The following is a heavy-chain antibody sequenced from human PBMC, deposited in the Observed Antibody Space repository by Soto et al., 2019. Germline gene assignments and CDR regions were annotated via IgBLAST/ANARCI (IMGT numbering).Heavy chain of an antibody. CDR2: IYHSGST. V-gene: IGHV4-4*02. J-gene: IGHJ6*02. CDR1: GGSISSSNW. D-gene: IGHD2-15*01. CDR3: ARDRGISYYYGMDV. Sequence: NPSETLSLTCAVSGGSISSSNWWSWVRQPPGKGLEWIGEIYHSGSTNYNPSLKSRVTISVDKSKNQFSLKLSSVTAADTAVYYCARDRGISYYYGMDVWGQGTTVTVSS.